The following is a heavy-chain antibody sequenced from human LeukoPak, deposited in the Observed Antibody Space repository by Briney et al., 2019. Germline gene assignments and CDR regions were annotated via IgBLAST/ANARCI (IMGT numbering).Heavy chain of an antibody. V-gene: IGHV4-59*08. Sequence: GGSXXSYYWSWIRQPPGKGLEWIGYIYYSGSTNYNPSLKSRVTISVDTSKNQFSLKLSSVTAADTAVYYCARLYGDYFYYFDYWGQGTLVTVSS. CDR3: ARLYGDYFYYFDY. J-gene: IGHJ4*02. CDR2: IYYSGST. D-gene: IGHD4-17*01. CDR1: GGSXXSYY.